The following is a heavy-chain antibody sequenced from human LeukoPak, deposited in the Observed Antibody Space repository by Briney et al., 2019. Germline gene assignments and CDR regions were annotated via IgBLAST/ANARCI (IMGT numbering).Heavy chain of an antibody. CDR3: AKDVGA. CDR2: ISYDGSDK. V-gene: IGHV3-30*18. J-gene: IGHJ4*02. CDR1: GFTFSSYG. D-gene: IGHD3-16*01. Sequence: PGGSLRLSCAASGFTFSSYGMHWVRQAPGKGLEWVAVISYDGSDKYYADSVKGRFTISRDNSKNTLYLQMNSLRAEDTAVYYCAKDVGAWGQGSLVTVSS.